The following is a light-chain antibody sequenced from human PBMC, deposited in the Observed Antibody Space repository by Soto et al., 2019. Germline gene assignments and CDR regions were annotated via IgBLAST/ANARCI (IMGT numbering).Light chain of an antibody. CDR2: GAS. V-gene: IGKV3-15*01. J-gene: IGKJ1*01. CDR1: QSISGA. Sequence: EIVMTQSPATLSVSPGGRATLSCRASQSISGALAWYQQKPGQDPRLLIYGASTRATSFPARFIGSGSGTDFTITISSLQSEDFAVYYCQQYNNWPWTFGQGTKVEIK. CDR3: QQYNNWPWT.